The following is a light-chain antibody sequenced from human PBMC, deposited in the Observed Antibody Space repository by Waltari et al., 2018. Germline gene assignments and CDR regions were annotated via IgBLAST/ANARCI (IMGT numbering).Light chain of an antibody. CDR1: WSNIGAGYD. J-gene: IGLJ7*01. V-gene: IGLV1-51*02. CDR2: ENT. Sequence: QSVLTQPPSVSGAPGQRVTISCTGSWSNIGAGYDVHWYQQLPGKAPKLLIYENTERPSGIPGGFSGSKSGTSATLDITGLQAGDEADYYCGTWDSSLSGAVFGGGTHLTVL. CDR3: GTWDSSLSGAV.